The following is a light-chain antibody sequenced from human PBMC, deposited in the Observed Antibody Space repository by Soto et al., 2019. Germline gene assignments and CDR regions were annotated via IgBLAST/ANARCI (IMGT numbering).Light chain of an antibody. V-gene: IGKV3-20*01. J-gene: IGKJ5*01. CDR2: GAS. Sequence: EIVLTQSPGTLSLSPGEGATLSWRASQSVSSSYIAWYQQRPGQTPSLLIYGASTRATGIPDRFSGSGSGTHFTLTISRLEPGDFAVYYCQHFGGTTFNFGQGTRLEIK. CDR1: QSVSSSY. CDR3: QHFGGTTFN.